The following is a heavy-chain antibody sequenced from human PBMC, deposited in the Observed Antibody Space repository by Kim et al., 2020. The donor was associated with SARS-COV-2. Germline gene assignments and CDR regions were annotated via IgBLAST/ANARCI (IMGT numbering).Heavy chain of an antibody. CDR1: GGSISSGGYY. D-gene: IGHD5-18*01. Sequence: SETLSLTCTVSGGSISSGGYYWSWIRQHPGKGLEWIGYIYYSGSTYYNPSLQSRVTISVDTSKNQFSLKLSSVTAADTAVYYCARDSVHTSTHYYDGMDGWGQGAPVPVSS. V-gene: IGHV4-31*03. CDR3: ARDSVHTSTHYYDGMDG. J-gene: IGHJ6*02. CDR2: IYYSGST.